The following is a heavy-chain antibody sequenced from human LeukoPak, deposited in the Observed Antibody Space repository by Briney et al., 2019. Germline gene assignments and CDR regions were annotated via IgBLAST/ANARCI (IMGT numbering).Heavy chain of an antibody. J-gene: IGHJ5*02. CDR3: ARSQQLVNWFDP. Sequence: KTSETLSLTCTVSGGSISSSSYYWGWIRQPPGKGLEWIGSIYYSGSTYYNPSLKSRVTISVDTSKNQFSLKLSSVTAADTAVYYCARSQQLVNWFDPWGQGTLVTVSS. CDR1: GGSISSSSYY. V-gene: IGHV4-39*01. D-gene: IGHD6-13*01. CDR2: IYYSGST.